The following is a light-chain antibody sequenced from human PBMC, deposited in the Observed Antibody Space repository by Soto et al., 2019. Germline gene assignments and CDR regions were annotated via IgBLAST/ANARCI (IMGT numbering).Light chain of an antibody. CDR1: TNDVGGYDY. J-gene: IGLJ2*01. V-gene: IGLV2-14*01. CDR3: ISYTSTSARV. Sequence: QSALTQPASVSGSPGQSITISCTGTTNDVGGYDYISWFQQHPGKVPKLIIYEVSNRPSGASNRFSGSKSGNTASLTISGLQAEDEADYYCISYTSTSARVFGGGTKVTVL. CDR2: EVS.